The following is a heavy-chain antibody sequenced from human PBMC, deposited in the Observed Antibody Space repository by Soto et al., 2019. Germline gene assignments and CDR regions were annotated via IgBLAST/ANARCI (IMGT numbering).Heavy chain of an antibody. Sequence: PSETLSLTCTVSGGSISSGDYYWSWIRQPPGKGLEWIGYIYYSGSTYYNPSLKSRVTISVDTSKNQFSLKLSSVTAADTAVYYCARDQRYYYGSGSYQYYYYYGMDVWGQGTTVTVSS. V-gene: IGHV4-30-4*01. D-gene: IGHD3-10*01. CDR1: GGSISSGDYY. CDR3: ARDQRYYYGSGSYQYYYYYGMDV. CDR2: IYYSGST. J-gene: IGHJ6*02.